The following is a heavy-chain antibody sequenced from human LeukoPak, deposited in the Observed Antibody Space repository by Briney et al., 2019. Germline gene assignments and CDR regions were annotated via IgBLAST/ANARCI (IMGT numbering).Heavy chain of an antibody. J-gene: IGHJ6*02. CDR2: IYHSGST. CDR1: GGSISSGGYY. D-gene: IGHD1-26*01. CDR3: ARASGSYLDYFGLDV. Sequence: PSETLSLTCTVSGGSISSGGYYWSWIRQPPGKGLEWIGYIYHSGSTYYDPSLKSRVTISVDTSKNQFSLKLNSVTAADTAVYYCARASGSYLDYFGLDVWGQGTTVTVSS. V-gene: IGHV4-30-2*01.